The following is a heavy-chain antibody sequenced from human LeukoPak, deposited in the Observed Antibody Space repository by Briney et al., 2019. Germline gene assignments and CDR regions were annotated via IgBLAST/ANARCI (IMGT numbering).Heavy chain of an antibody. J-gene: IGHJ3*02. V-gene: IGHV3-15*01. CDR1: GFTFSNAW. D-gene: IGHD3-9*01. CDR2: IKSKTDGGTT. Sequence: PGGSLRLSCAASGFTFSNAWMSWVRQAPGKGLEWVGRIKSKTDGGTTDYAAPVKGRFTISRDDSKNTLYLQMNSLKTEDTAVYYCTTAGTYYDILTDAFDIWGQGTMVTVSS. CDR3: TTAGTYYDILTDAFDI.